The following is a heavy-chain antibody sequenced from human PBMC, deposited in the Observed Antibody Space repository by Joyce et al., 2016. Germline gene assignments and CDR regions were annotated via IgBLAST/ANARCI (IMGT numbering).Heavy chain of an antibody. CDR3: ARGGTSSDHYFFYTLDV. CDR2: IIPYFGAA. J-gene: IGHJ6*02. V-gene: IGHV1-69*12. D-gene: IGHD1-14*01. CDR1: GGDFSNYT. Sequence: QVLLVQSGAAVKRPGSSLRVSCKSSGGDFSNYTVNWVRQAPGQRREWMGGIIPYFGAAKYAEDFQGRVTLTADQSPRTAYLELSSLTSADTAVYYCARGGTSSDHYFFYTLDVWGPGTTVIVSS.